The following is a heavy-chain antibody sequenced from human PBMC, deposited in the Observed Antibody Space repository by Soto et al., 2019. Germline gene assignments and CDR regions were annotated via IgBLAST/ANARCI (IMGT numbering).Heavy chain of an antibody. CDR2: INHHNVGGT. D-gene: IGHD1-26*01. J-gene: IGHJ6*02. CDR1: GYTCSAYY. V-gene: IGHV1-2*02. Sequence: AAVQVSCKASGYTCSAYYINWVLPPPGREREGMGWINHHNVGGTKYAQKFEGRVTTITDKSINTAYIELSSLRSDDTAVFYCGERSLGDGSYFVLDFWGQGTTVT. CDR3: GERSLGDGSYFVLDF.